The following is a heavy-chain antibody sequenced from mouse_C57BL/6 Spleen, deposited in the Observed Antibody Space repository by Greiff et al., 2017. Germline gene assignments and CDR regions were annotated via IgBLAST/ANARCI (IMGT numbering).Heavy chain of an antibody. CDR2: INPNNGGT. CDR3: ARRHSSYRYFDV. D-gene: IGHD1-1*01. J-gene: IGHJ1*03. Sequence: EVQLQQSGPELVKPGASVKISCKASGYTFTDYYMNWVKQSHGKSLEWIGDINPNNGGTSYNQKFKGKATLTVDKSSSTAYMELRSLTSEDSAVYYCARRHSSYRYFDVWGTGTTVTVSS. V-gene: IGHV1-26*01. CDR1: GYTFTDYY.